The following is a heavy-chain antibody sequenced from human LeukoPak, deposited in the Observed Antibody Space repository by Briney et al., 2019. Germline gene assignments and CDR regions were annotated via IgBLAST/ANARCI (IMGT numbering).Heavy chain of an antibody. CDR1: GFTFSSYS. CDR3: AREPATGYYDSSGYYQFDY. CDR2: ISSSSSTI. D-gene: IGHD3-22*01. Sequence: PGGSLRLSCAASGFTFSSYSMNWVRQAPGKGLEWVSYISSSSSTIYYADSVKGRFTISRDNAKNSLYLQMNSLRAEDTAVYYCAREPATGYYDSSGYYQFDYWGQGTLVTVSS. V-gene: IGHV3-48*01. J-gene: IGHJ4*02.